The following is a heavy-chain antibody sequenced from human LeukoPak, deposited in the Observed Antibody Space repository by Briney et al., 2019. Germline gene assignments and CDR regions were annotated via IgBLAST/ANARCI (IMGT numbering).Heavy chain of an antibody. CDR1: GGSSSGFY. J-gene: IGHJ4*02. CDR2: INVGGGT. CDR3: ARNSCSGGSCYDNRGYFDY. V-gene: IGHV4-34*01. Sequence: PSETLSLTCVVYGGSSSGFYWTWIRQTPGKGLEWIGKINVGGGTNYNPSLKSRVTMSLDTSKNQFSLKLSSVTAADTAVYFCARNSCSGGSCYDNRGYFDYWGQGTLVTVSS. D-gene: IGHD2-15*01.